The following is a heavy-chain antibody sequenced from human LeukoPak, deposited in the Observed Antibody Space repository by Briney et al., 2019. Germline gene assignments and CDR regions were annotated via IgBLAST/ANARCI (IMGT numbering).Heavy chain of an antibody. CDR1: GDSITNKC. V-gene: IGHV4-4*07. CDR3: ARDEYYYGSGSYYKGWFDP. CDR2: IYTNGTT. Sequence: SETLSLTCTVSGDSITNKCWSWIRQPAGKGLEWIGRIYTNGTTNYNPSLKSRVSMSVDTSKKQFSLTLTSVTAADTAVYYCARDEYYYGSGSYYKGWFDPWGQGTLVTVSS. J-gene: IGHJ5*02. D-gene: IGHD3-10*01.